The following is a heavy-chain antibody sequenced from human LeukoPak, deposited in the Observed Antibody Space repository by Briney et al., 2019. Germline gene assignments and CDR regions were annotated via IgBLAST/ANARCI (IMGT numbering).Heavy chain of an antibody. D-gene: IGHD5-24*01. V-gene: IGHV3-64*01. CDR3: ARDNGLQDGYSHLDY. CDR1: GFTFSSYA. J-gene: IGHJ4*02. CDR2: ISSNGGST. Sequence: GGSLRLSCAASGFTFSSYAMPWVRQAPGKGLEYVSAISSNGGSTYYANSVKGRFTISRDNSKNTLYLQMGSLRAEDMAVYYCARDNGLQDGYSHLDYWGQGTLVTVSS.